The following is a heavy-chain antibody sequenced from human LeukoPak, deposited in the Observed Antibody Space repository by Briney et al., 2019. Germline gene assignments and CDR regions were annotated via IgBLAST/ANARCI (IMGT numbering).Heavy chain of an antibody. Sequence: ASVTVSCKASGYTFTGYYMHWVRQAPGQGLEWMGWINPNSGGTNYAQKFQGRVTMTRDTSISTAYMELSRLRSDDTAVYYCATYIAARSQYYFDYWGQGTLVTVSS. V-gene: IGHV1-2*02. CDR2: INPNSGGT. CDR1: GYTFTGYY. CDR3: ATYIAARSQYYFDY. D-gene: IGHD6-13*01. J-gene: IGHJ4*02.